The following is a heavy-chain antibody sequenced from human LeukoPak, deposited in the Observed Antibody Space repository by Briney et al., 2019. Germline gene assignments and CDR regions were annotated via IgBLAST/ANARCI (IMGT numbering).Heavy chain of an antibody. J-gene: IGHJ4*02. CDR1: GFTVSSNS. CDR2: IYSDTT. Sequence: GGSLRLSCSVSGFTVSSNSMSWVRQAPGQGLEWVSFIYSDTTHYSDSVKGRFTISRDNSKNTLYLQMNSLRAEDTAVYYCARRAGGYSRPCDYWGQKTLDSVLS. CDR3: ARRAGGYSRPCDY. V-gene: IGHV3-53*01. D-gene: IGHD4-23*01.